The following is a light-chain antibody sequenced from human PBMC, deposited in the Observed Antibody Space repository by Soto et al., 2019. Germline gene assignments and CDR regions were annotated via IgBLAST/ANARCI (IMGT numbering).Light chain of an antibody. J-gene: IGKJ2*01. CDR1: QSIRSY. Sequence: DIQMTQSPSSLAASVGDRVTITCRASQSIRSYLNWYQQKAGKAPKLLIYAASNLESGVPSRFSGSASGTDFTLTISSLQPEDFATYYCQQSYSTPRTFGQGTKVEI. V-gene: IGKV1-39*01. CDR3: QQSYSTPRT. CDR2: AAS.